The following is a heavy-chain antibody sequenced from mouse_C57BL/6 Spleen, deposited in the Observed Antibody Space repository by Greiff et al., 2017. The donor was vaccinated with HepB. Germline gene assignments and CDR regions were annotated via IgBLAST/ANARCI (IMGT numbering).Heavy chain of an antibody. CDR2: ISGGGGNT. D-gene: IGHD4-1*01. Sequence: EVKLVESGGGLVKPGGSLKLSCAASGFTFSSYTMSWVRQTPEKRLEWVATISGGGGNTYYPDSVKGRFTISRDNAKNTLYLPMSSLRSEDTALYYCARPRTGYFDYWGQGTTLTVSS. CDR1: GFTFSSYT. J-gene: IGHJ2*01. CDR3: ARPRTGYFDY. V-gene: IGHV5-9*01.